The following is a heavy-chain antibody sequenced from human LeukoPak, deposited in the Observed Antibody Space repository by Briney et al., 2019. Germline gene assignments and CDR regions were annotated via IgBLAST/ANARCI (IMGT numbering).Heavy chain of an antibody. CDR2: ISTNGGST. J-gene: IGHJ6*02. V-gene: IGHV3-64D*09. CDR3: VKVTDSGPVFYYYGMDV. CDR1: GFSFSTYA. D-gene: IGHD3-10*01. Sequence: PGGSLRLSCSASGFSFSTYAMHWVRQAPGKGLEYVSSISTNGGSTYYADSVKGRFTISRDNSKNTLYLQMSSLRAEDTAVYYRVKVTDSGPVFYYYGMDVWGQGTTVIVSS.